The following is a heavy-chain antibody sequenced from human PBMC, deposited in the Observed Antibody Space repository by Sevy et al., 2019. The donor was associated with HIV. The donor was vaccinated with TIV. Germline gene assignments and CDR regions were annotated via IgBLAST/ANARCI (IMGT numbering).Heavy chain of an antibody. CDR1: GFTFATYW. CDR2: IKQDGTDK. V-gene: IGHV3-7*01. CDR3: ARALADWGSFHYSP. D-gene: IGHD3-16*02. Sequence: GGSLRLSCAASGFTFATYWMTWVRQAPGKGLEWVAYIKQDGTDKYYVDSVRGRFAISRDNAKNSLYLHMSGLRAEDTAVYYCARALADWGSFHYSPWGRGTLVTV. J-gene: IGHJ4*02.